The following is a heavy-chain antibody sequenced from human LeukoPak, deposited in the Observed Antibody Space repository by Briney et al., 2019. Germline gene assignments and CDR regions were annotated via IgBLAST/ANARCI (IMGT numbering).Heavy chain of an antibody. CDR3: ARFIAAAGTRYFDY. CDR2: MSDSRSNI. Sequence: TGGSLRLSCAASEFTFSLYTMNGAPQPPGKGREGCSSMSDSRSNIYYADSVKGRFTISRDNAKISLYLQMHSLRAEDTAVYYCARFIAAAGTRYFDYWGQGTLVTVSS. D-gene: IGHD6-13*01. J-gene: IGHJ4*02. V-gene: IGHV3-21*04. CDR1: EFTFSLYT.